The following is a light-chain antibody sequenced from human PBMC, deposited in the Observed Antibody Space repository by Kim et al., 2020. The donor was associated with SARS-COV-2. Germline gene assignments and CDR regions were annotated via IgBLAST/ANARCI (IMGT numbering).Light chain of an antibody. CDR2: DAS. J-gene: IGKJ3*01. CDR3: QQYNSSPFT. CDR1: QSISSW. Sequence: DIQMTQSPSTLSASVGDRVTITCRASQSISSWLAWYQQKPGKAPKLLIYDASSLESGVPSRFSGSGSGTEFTLTISSLRPDDFATYYCQQYNSSPFTFGPGTKVDIK. V-gene: IGKV1-5*01.